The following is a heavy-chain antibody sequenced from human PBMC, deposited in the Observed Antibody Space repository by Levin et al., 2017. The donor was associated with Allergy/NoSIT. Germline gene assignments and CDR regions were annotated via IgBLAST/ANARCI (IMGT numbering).Heavy chain of an antibody. CDR2: ISGSGGST. CDR3: AKEGLWFGESSDY. V-gene: IGHV3-23*01. J-gene: IGHJ4*02. D-gene: IGHD3-10*01. CDR1: GLTFSSYV. Sequence: GESLKISCAASGLTFSSYVMSWVRQAPGKGLEWVSGISGSGGSTYYADSVKGRFTISRDNSKNTLYLQMNSLRAEDTAVYYCAKEGLWFGESSDYWGQGTLVTVSS.